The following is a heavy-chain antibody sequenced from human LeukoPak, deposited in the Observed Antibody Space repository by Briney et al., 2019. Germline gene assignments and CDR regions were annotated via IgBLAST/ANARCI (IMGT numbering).Heavy chain of an antibody. CDR3: ARGGTGTQDFDS. CDR1: GFIVSSNY. D-gene: IGHD1-1*01. V-gene: IGHV3-53*01. CDR2: IHSDGRT. J-gene: IGHJ4*02. Sequence: HPGGSLRLSCAASGFIVSSNYMSWVRQAPGKGLEWVSVIHSDGRTYYADSVEGRFTISRDNSKNTVHLQMNSLRAEDTAMYYCARGGTGTQDFDSWGQGTLVTVSS.